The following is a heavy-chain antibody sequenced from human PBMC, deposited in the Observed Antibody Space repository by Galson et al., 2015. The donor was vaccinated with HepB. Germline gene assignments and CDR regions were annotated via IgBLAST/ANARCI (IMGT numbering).Heavy chain of an antibody. V-gene: IGHV1-18*01. CDR1: GYTFTING. CDR2: ISSNGGNT. Sequence: SVKVSCKASGYTFTINGISWVRQTPGQGLEWLGWISSNGGNTKYAQKYQGSITLTRDTSASTAYLELRSLRSDDTAMYYCARDRDYRFDFWGQGTLVTVSS. D-gene: IGHD4/OR15-4a*01. J-gene: IGHJ4*02. CDR3: ARDRDYRFDF.